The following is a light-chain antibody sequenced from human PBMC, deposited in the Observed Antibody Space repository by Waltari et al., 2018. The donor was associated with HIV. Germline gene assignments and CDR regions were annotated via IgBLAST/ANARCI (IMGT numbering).Light chain of an antibody. Sequence: SYILTQPPSVSVAPGKTASITCGGNNLGSHSVHWYQQKPGQAPVLVIYYNDDRPSGIPERFSGSKSGNTATLTISRVEAGDEVDYYCQLWDTSTDHYVFGTGTKVTVL. CDR2: YND. J-gene: IGLJ1*01. CDR1: NLGSHS. CDR3: QLWDTSTDHYV. V-gene: IGLV3-21*04.